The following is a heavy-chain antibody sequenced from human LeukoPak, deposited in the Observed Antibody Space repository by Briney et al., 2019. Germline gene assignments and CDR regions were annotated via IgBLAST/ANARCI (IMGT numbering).Heavy chain of an antibody. Sequence: GGSLRLSCAASGFTFSDYYMSWIRQAPGKGLEWVSAISGSGGSTYYADSVKGRFTISRDNAKNSLYLQMNSLRAEDTAVYYCARAIHSYDYVWGSYLLDYWGQGTLVTVSS. J-gene: IGHJ4*02. CDR2: ISGSGGST. CDR3: ARAIHSYDYVWGSYLLDY. CDR1: GFTFSDYY. V-gene: IGHV3-11*04. D-gene: IGHD3-16*02.